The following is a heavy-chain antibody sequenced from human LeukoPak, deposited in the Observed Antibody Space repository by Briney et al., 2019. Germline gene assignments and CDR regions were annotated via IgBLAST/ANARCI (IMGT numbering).Heavy chain of an antibody. CDR2: INPNSGGT. CDR1: GYTFTGYY. Sequence: ASVKVSCKASGYTFTGYYMHWVRQAPGQGLEWMGWINPNSGGTNYAQKFQGRVTMTRDTSISTAYMELSRLRSDDTAVYYCASGYYYGSGSNTGDYWGQGTLVTVSS. V-gene: IGHV1-2*02. J-gene: IGHJ4*02. D-gene: IGHD3-10*01. CDR3: ASGYYYGSGSNTGDY.